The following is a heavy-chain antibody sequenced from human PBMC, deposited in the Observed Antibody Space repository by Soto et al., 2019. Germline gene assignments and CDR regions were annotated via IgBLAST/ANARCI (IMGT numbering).Heavy chain of an antibody. CDR3: ARAHPLGTYYYGSGSYYAFDI. CDR1: GGTFSSYA. D-gene: IGHD3-10*01. V-gene: IGHV1-69*01. J-gene: IGHJ3*02. CDR2: IIPIFGTA. Sequence: QVQLVQSGAEVKKPGSSVKVSCKASGGTFSSYAISWVRQAPGQGLEWMGGIIPIFGTANYAQKFQGRVTITADESTSTAYMELSSLRSEDTAVYYCARAHPLGTYYYGSGSYYAFDIWGQGTMVTVSS.